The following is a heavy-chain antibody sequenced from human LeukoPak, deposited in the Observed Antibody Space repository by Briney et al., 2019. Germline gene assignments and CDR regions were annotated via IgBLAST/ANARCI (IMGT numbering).Heavy chain of an antibody. D-gene: IGHD2-8*02. CDR3: ATYRQVLLPFES. CDR2: ISSSSSTI. Sequence: GGSLRLSCAASGFTFSSYSMNWVRQAPGEGLEWVSYISSSSSTIYYADSVKGRFTISRDNAKNSLYLQMNSLRAEDTAIYYCATYRQVLLPFESWGQGTLVTVSS. CDR1: GFTFSSYS. J-gene: IGHJ4*02. V-gene: IGHV3-48*01.